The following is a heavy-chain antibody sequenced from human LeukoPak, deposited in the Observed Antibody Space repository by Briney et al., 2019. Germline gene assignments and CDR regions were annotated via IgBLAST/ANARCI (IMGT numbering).Heavy chain of an antibody. CDR3: ARQGPTVVTFFDY. V-gene: IGHV4-34*01. D-gene: IGHD4-23*01. CDR2: INHSGST. CDR1: GGSFSGYY. Sequence: SETLSLTCAVYGGSFSGYYWSWIRQPPGKGLEWIGEINHSGSTYYNPSLKSRVTISVDTSKNQFSLKLSSVTAADTAVYYCARQGPTVVTFFDYWGQGTLVTVSS. J-gene: IGHJ4*02.